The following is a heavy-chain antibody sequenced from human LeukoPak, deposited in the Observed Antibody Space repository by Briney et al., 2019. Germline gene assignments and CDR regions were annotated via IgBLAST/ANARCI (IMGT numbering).Heavy chain of an antibody. Sequence: GESLKISCKASGVTFTTHCIAWVRQMPGEGLELMGIIFPGDSDTNYSPSFQGQVTISADKSSNTAYLQWSSLKASDTAMYYCARYYFWTGSYFFDHWGQGTLVTVSS. J-gene: IGHJ4*02. CDR3: ARYYFWTGSYFFDH. D-gene: IGHD3/OR15-3a*01. CDR1: GVTFTTHC. CDR2: IFPGDSDT. V-gene: IGHV5-51*01.